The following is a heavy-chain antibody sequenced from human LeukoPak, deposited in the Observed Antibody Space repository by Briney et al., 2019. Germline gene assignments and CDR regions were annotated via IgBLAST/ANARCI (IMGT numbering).Heavy chain of an antibody. CDR2: ISSGGTDI. J-gene: IGHJ3*02. V-gene: IGHV3-11*01. CDR1: GFTLSDHY. CDR3: ARGDLCSGGTCYSKSFDI. Sequence: GGSLRLSCAASGFTLSDHYMHWIRQAPGKGLEWVSHISSGGTDIDYTDSVKGRFAISRDNANDSVFLQMSSLRVEDTAVYYCARGDLCSGGTCYSKSFDIWGQGTMVTVSS. D-gene: IGHD2-15*01.